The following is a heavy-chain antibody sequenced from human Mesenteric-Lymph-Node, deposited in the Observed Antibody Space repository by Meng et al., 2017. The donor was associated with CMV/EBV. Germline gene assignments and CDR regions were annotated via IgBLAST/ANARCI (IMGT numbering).Heavy chain of an antibody. J-gene: IGHJ6*02. D-gene: IGHD2-2*01. CDR3: ARTERDIVVVPAAKEPPYYYYGMDV. Sequence: SVKVSCKASGGTFSSYAISWVRQAPGQGLEWMGGIIPIFGTANYAQKFQGRVTITTDESTSTAYMELSSLRSEDTAVYYCARTERDIVVVPAAKEPPYYYYGMDVWGQGTTVTVSS. CDR2: IIPIFGTA. V-gene: IGHV1-69*05. CDR1: GGTFSSYA.